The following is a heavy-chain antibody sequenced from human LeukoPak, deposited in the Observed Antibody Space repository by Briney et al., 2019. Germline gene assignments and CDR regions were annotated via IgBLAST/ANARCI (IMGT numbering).Heavy chain of an antibody. CDR3: ARDGGGSGNPDY. CDR1: GGSIPSSGFY. V-gene: IGHV4-39*07. J-gene: IGHJ4*02. CDR2: IYYGGSA. Sequence: SETPFPTCTVSGGSIPSSGFYWGWVPQPPRKGLGWIGNIYYGGSAYYNPSLKSRVTISVDTSKNQFSLKLSSVTAADTAVYYCARDGGGSGNPDYWGQGTLVTVSS. D-gene: IGHD3-10*01.